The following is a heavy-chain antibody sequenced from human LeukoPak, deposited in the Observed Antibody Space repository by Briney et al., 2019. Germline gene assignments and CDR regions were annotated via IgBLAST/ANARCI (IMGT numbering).Heavy chain of an antibody. D-gene: IGHD3-3*01. CDR1: GYTFTSYY. V-gene: IGHV1-46*01. CDR3: ARAYYDFWSGYWGEFSQLYYFDY. J-gene: IGHJ4*02. CDR2: INPSGGST. Sequence: GASVKVSCKASGYTFTSYYMHWVRQAPGQGLEWMGIINPSGGSTSYAQKFQGRVTMTRDTSTSTVYMELSSLRSEDTAVYYCARAYYDFWSGYWGEFSQLYYFDYWGRGTLVTVSS.